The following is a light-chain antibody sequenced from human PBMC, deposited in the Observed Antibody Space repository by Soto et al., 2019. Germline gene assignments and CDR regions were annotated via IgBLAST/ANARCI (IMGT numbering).Light chain of an antibody. Sequence: DIHITTSPSSLCASVWERGTITYRASQTISSYLNWYQQKPGKAPKLLIYVASSLQGGVPSRFRGSGSWTDFTLTIGSLQPDDFATYYCQQSYSTPITFGQGTRLEI. CDR2: VAS. CDR1: QTISSY. J-gene: IGKJ5*01. V-gene: IGKV1-39*01. CDR3: QQSYSTPIT.